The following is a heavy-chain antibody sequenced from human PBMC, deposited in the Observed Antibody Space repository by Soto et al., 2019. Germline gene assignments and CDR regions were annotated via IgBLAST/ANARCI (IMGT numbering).Heavy chain of an antibody. CDR1: GDSVSSNSAA. V-gene: IGHV6-1*01. CDR2: TYYRSKWYN. Sequence: SQTLSLTCAISGDSVSSNSAAWNWIRQSPSRGLGWLGRTYYRSKWYNDYAVSVKSRITINPDTSKNQFSLKLSSVTAADTAVYYCARIGLPENWFDPWGQGTLVTVSS. J-gene: IGHJ5*02. CDR3: ARIGLPENWFDP. D-gene: IGHD2-2*01.